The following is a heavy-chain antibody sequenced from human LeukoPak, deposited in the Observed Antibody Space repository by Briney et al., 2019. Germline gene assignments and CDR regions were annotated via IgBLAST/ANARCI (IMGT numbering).Heavy chain of an antibody. Sequence: GSSVKVSCKASGGTFSSYAISWVRQAPGQGLEWMGGIIPIFGTANYAQKFQGRVTITADESTSTAYMELSSLRSEDTAVHYCARGDDYVWGSYRYSQSGAFDIWGQGTMVTSLQ. J-gene: IGHJ3*02. CDR2: IIPIFGTA. CDR1: GGTFSSYA. D-gene: IGHD3-16*02. CDR3: ARGDDYVWGSYRYSQSGAFDI. V-gene: IGHV1-69*01.